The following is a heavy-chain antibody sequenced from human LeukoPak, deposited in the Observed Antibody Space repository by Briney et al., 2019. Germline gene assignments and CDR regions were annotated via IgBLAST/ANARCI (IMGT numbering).Heavy chain of an antibody. V-gene: IGHV5-10-1*01. CDR3: ARLPSGYSGYPYSDY. D-gene: IGHD5-12*01. CDR1: GYSFISYW. J-gene: IGHJ4*02. Sequence: HGKSLKISCQGSGYSFISYWITWVRQMPGKGLEWMGRIDPTDSYTTYSPSFQGHVTISADKSISTAYLQWSSLKASDTAMYYCARLPSGYSGYPYSDYWGQGTLVTVSS. CDR2: IDPTDSYT.